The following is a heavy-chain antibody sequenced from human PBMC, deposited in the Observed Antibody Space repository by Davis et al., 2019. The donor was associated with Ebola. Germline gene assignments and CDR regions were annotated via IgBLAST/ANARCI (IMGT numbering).Heavy chain of an antibody. V-gene: IGHV4-39*07. CDR2: IYYSGST. J-gene: IGHJ6*01. CDR1: GGSISSSSYY. CDR3: ARDFWSGYYKDYYYGMDV. D-gene: IGHD3-3*01. Sequence: GSLRLSCTVSGGSISSSSYYWGWIRQPPGEGLEWIGSIYYSGSTYYNPSLKSRVTISVDTSKNQFSLKLSSVTAADTAVYYCARDFWSGYYKDYYYGMDVWG.